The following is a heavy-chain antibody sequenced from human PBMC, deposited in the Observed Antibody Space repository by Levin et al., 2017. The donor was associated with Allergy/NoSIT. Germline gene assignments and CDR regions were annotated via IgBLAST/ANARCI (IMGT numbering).Heavy chain of an antibody. Sequence: SQTLSLTCTVSGGSISSGGYYWSWIRQHPGKGLEWIGYIYYSGSTYYNPSLKSRVTISVDTSKNQFSLKLSSVTAADTAVYYCARGGRDGDYSPMNYWGQGTLVTVSS. CDR1: GGSISSGGYY. CDR2: IYYSGST. CDR3: ARGGRDGDYSPMNY. V-gene: IGHV4-31*03. D-gene: IGHD4-17*01. J-gene: IGHJ4*02.